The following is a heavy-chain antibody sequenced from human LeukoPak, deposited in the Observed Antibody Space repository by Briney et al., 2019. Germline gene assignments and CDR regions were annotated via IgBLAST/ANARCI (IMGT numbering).Heavy chain of an antibody. J-gene: IGHJ4*02. CDR3: AKDRGVIPESSV. Sequence: PGGSLRLSCAASGFTFSSYAMSWVRQAPGKGLEWVSAISGSGGSTYYADSMKGRFTISRDNSKNTLYLQMNSLRAEDTAVYYCAKDRGVIPESSVWGQGTLVTVSS. D-gene: IGHD3-10*01. V-gene: IGHV3-23*01. CDR1: GFTFSSYA. CDR2: ISGSGGST.